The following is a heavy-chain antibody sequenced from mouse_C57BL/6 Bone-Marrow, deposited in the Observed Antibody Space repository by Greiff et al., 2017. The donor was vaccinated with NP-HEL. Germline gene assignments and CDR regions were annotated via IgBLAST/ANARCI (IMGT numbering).Heavy chain of an antibody. J-gene: IGHJ3*01. Sequence: VQLQQSGPELVKPGASVKISCKASGYTFTDYCMNWVKQSHGKSLEWIGDINPNNGGTSYNQKFKGKATLTVDKSSSTAYMELRSLTSEDSAVYYCARSLYGTLAYWGQGTLVTVSA. V-gene: IGHV1-26*01. CDR1: GYTFTDYC. CDR3: ARSLYGTLAY. D-gene: IGHD1-1*01. CDR2: INPNNGGT.